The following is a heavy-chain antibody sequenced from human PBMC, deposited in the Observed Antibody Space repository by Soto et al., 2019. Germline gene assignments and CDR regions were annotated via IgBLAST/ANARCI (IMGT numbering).Heavy chain of an antibody. Sequence: ASVKVSCKASGYTFTSYAMHWVRQAPGQRLEWMGWINAGNGNTKYSQKFQGRVTITRDTSASTAYMGLSSLRSEDTAVYYCARLRRSCSGGSCYSGWFDPWGQGTLVTVSS. V-gene: IGHV1-3*01. J-gene: IGHJ5*02. CDR2: INAGNGNT. CDR3: ARLRRSCSGGSCYSGWFDP. D-gene: IGHD2-15*01. CDR1: GYTFTSYA.